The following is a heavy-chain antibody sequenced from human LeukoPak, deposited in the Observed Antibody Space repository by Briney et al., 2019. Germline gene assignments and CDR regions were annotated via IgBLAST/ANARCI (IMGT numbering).Heavy chain of an antibody. V-gene: IGHV3-11*04. CDR2: ISGRSNAI. J-gene: IGHJ4*02. CDR1: GFSFSDHY. Sequence: GGSLRLSCAASGFSFSDHYMSWLRQAPGRGLEWVSYISGRSNAIYYADSVRGRFTISRDNAKNSLYLQMNSLRAEDTAVYYCATSLSNLASFDYWGQGALVTVSS. D-gene: IGHD2/OR15-2a*01. CDR3: ATSLSNLASFDY.